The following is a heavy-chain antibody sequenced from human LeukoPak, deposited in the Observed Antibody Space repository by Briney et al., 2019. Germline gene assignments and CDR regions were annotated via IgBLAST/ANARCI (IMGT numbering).Heavy chain of an antibody. Sequence: GGSLRLSCAASGFTFSSYWMHWVRQAPGKGLVWVSGINSDGSSTSYADSVKGRFTISRDNAKNTLYLQMNSLRAEDTAVYYCARGYFDWLDGDSYFDYWGQGTLVTVSS. CDR2: INSDGSST. V-gene: IGHV3-74*01. CDR1: GFTFSSYW. CDR3: ARGYFDWLDGDSYFDY. D-gene: IGHD3-9*01. J-gene: IGHJ4*02.